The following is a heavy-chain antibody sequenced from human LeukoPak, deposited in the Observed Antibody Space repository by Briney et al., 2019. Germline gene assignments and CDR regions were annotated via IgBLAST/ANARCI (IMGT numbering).Heavy chain of an antibody. Sequence: GGSLRLSCAASAFTFSSSAMNWVRQAPGKGLEWVSAISGSGDSTYYADSVKGRFTISRDNSKNTLYLQMNSLRAEDTAVYYCARAGSDYGDYASFDYWGQGTLVTVSS. CDR2: ISGSGDST. CDR3: ARAGSDYGDYASFDY. D-gene: IGHD4-17*01. V-gene: IGHV3-23*01. J-gene: IGHJ4*02. CDR1: AFTFSSSA.